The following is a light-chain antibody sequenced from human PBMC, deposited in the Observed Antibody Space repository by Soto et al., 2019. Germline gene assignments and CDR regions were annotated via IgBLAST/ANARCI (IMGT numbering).Light chain of an antibody. CDR2: GAS. V-gene: IGKV3-20*01. J-gene: IGKJ4*01. CDR3: QQYGSSPQRT. CDR1: QSVSSSY. Sequence: EIVLTQSPGTLSLSPGERATLSCRASQSVSSSYLTWYQQKAGQAPRLLIYGASSRATGIPDRFSGSGSGTDFTLTISRLEPEDFAVYYCQQYGSSPQRTFGGGTKVEIK.